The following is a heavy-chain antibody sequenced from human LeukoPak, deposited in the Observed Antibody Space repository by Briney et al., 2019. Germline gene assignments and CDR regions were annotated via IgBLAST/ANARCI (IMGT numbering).Heavy chain of an antibody. V-gene: IGHV3-48*03. CDR2: ISSSGSTI. CDR1: GFTFSSYE. D-gene: IGHD5-18*01. CDR3: ARVAAISFFGY. J-gene: IGHJ4*02. Sequence: GGSLRLSCAASGFTFSSYEMNWVRQDPGKGLEWVSYISSSGSTIYYADSVKGRFTISRDNAKNSLYLQMNSLRAEDTAVYYCARVAAISFFGYWGQGTLVTVSS.